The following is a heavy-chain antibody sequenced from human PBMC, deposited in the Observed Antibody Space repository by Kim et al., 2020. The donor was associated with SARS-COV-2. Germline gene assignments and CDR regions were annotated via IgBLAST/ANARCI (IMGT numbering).Heavy chain of an antibody. CDR2: EESNK. Sequence: EESNKYYAESVKGRVTISRDNSKNMLFLQMNSLRAEDTAVYYCANFESWGQGTLVTVSS. CDR3: ANFES. J-gene: IGHJ4*02. V-gene: IGHV3-33*06.